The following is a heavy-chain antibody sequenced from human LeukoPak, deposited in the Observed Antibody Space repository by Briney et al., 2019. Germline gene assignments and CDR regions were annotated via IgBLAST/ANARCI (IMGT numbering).Heavy chain of an antibody. CDR3: ARGPYSSSWALDY. J-gene: IGHJ4*02. V-gene: IGHV3-53*01. CDR1: GFTVSSNY. CDR2: IYSGGST. Sequence: GGSLRLSCAASGFTVSSNYMSWVRQAPGKGLEWVSVIYSGGSTYYADSVKGRFTISRDNSKNTLYLQMNSLRAEDTAVYYCARGPYSSSWALDYWGQGTLVTVSS. D-gene: IGHD6-13*01.